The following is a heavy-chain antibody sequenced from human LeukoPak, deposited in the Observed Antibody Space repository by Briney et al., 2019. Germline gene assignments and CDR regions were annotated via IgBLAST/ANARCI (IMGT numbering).Heavy chain of an antibody. V-gene: IGHV3-53*01. J-gene: IGHJ4*02. CDR2: IYSGGST. CDR3: ASGAQLWLPLCFDY. D-gene: IGHD5-18*01. CDR1: GFTVSNNY. Sequence: PGGSLRLSCAASGFTVSNNYMSWVRQAPGKGLEWVSVIYSGGSTYYADSVKGRFTISRDNSKNTLYLQMNSLRAEDTAVYYCASGAQLWLPLCFDYWGQGTLVTVSS.